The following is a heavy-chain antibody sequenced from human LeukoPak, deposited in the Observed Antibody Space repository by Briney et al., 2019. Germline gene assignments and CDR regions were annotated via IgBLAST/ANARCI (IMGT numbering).Heavy chain of an antibody. Sequence: ASVKVSCKASGYTFTSYYMHWVRQAPGQGHEWMGIINPSGGSTSYAQKFQGRVTMTRDTSTSTVYMELSSLRSEDTAVYYCARVTEWELLLDYWGQGTLVTVSS. J-gene: IGHJ4*02. CDR2: INPSGGST. CDR1: GYTFTSYY. CDR3: ARVTEWELLLDY. D-gene: IGHD1-26*01. V-gene: IGHV1-46*03.